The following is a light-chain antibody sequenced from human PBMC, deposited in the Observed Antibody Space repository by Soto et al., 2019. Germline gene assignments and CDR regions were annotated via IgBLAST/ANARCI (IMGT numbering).Light chain of an antibody. CDR2: AAS. CDR1: QTIIRY. V-gene: IGKV1-39*01. CDR3: QQSYSTLFT. Sequence: DIQMTQSPSSLSASVGDRVTITCRASQTIIRYLNWYQQKPGRAPNLLIYAASSLQSGFPSRFSGSGSGTDFTLTISSLQPEDFATYYCQQSYSTLFTFGPGTKVDIK. J-gene: IGKJ3*01.